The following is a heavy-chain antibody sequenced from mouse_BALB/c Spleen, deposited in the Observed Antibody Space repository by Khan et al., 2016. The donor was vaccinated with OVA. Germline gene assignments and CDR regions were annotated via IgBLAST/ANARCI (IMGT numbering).Heavy chain of an antibody. CDR1: GFSLTSYG. J-gene: IGHJ2*01. CDR3: ARLEDI. Sequence: QVQLKQSGPGLVAPSQSLSITCTVSGFSLTSYGVHWVRQPPGKGLEWRGVIWAGGSTNYNSALMSRLSISKDNSKSQVILKMNSLQTDDTDMYYCARLEDIWGQGTTLTVSS. V-gene: IGHV2-9*02. D-gene: IGHD1-3*01. CDR2: IWAGGST.